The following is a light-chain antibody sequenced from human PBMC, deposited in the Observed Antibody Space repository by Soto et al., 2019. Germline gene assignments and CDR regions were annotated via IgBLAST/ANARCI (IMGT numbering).Light chain of an antibody. CDR1: SSDVGGSNF. J-gene: IGLJ3*02. CDR2: DVS. CDR3: CSYAGNSLWV. V-gene: IGLV2-11*01. Sequence: QSALTQPRSVSGSPGQSVTISCTGTSSDVGGSNFVSWYQQHAGKAPKLVIYDVSKRPSGVPDRFSGSTSGNAASLTISGLQVEDEADYYCCSYAGNSLWVFGGGTKLTVL.